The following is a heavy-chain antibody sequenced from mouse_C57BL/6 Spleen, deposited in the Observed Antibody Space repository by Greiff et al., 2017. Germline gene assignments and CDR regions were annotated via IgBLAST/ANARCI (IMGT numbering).Heavy chain of an antibody. J-gene: IGHJ4*01. CDR1: GYSFTGYY. CDR2: INPSTGGT. D-gene: IGHD2-4*01. Sequence: EVQLQQSGPELVKPGASVKISCKASGYSFTGYYMNWVKQSPEKSLEWIGEINPSTGGTTYNQKFKAKATLTVDKSSSTAYMQLKSLTSEDSAVYYCARRIYYDYEGAMDYWGQGTSVTVSS. CDR3: ARRIYYDYEGAMDY. V-gene: IGHV1-42*01.